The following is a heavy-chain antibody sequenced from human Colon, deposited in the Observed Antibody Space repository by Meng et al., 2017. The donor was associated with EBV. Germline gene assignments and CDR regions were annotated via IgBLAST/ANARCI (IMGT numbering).Heavy chain of an antibody. J-gene: IGHJ5*02. V-gene: IGHV4-31*11. D-gene: IGHD4-17*01. CDR2: IYYSGST. Sequence: QVQLQESGPGLVKPSQTLSLTCGVSGGSISSSGFYWSWIRQHPGKGLEWIGYIYYSGSTYYNPSLRSRVAISIDTSKNQFSLKLTSVTAADTAVYFCARTNYGDYNWFDPWGQGTLVTVSS. CDR3: ARTNYGDYNWFDP. CDR1: GGSISSSGFY.